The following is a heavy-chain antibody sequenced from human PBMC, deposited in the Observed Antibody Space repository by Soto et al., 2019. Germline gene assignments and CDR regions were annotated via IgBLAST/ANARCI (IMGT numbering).Heavy chain of an antibody. J-gene: IGHJ3*01. CDR1: GFTVSSNY. CDR3: ASGRGLLLASN. V-gene: IGHV3-53*01. D-gene: IGHD1-26*01. Sequence: RPSCAASGFTVSSNYMRLVRQAPGKGLERVSIIYSGGSTYYADSVKGRFTNSRDNSKNTLYLQMNSLRAEDTAVYYCASGRGLLLASNWGQGTMVTGSS. CDR2: IYSGGST.